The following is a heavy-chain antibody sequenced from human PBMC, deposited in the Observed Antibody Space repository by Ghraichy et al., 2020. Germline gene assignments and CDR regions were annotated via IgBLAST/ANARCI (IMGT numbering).Heavy chain of an antibody. V-gene: IGHV3-48*02. CDR1: GFTFSSFS. CDR2: ITSSSRTV. CDR3: ARGSKVVRFFYYDAMDV. Sequence: GGSLRLSCAASGFTFSSFSMNCVRQAPGKGLEWVSYITSSSRTVSYADSVKGRFTISRDNAKNSLYLQMSSLRDEDTAVYYCARGSKVVRFFYYDAMDVWGQGTTVTVSS. J-gene: IGHJ6*02. D-gene: IGHD4-23*01.